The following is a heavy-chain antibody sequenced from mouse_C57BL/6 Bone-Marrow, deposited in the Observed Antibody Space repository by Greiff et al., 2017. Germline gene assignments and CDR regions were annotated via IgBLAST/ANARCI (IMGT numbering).Heavy chain of an antibody. V-gene: IGHV14-4*01. CDR3: TTTVVANAMDY. Sequence: VQLQQSGAELVSPGASVKLSCTASGFNIKDDYMHWVKQRPEQGLEWIGWIDPENGDTEYASKFQGKATITADTSSNTAYLQLSSLTSEDTAVYYCTTTVVANAMDYWGQGTSVTVSS. D-gene: IGHD1-1*01. J-gene: IGHJ4*01. CDR2: IDPENGDT. CDR1: GFNIKDDY.